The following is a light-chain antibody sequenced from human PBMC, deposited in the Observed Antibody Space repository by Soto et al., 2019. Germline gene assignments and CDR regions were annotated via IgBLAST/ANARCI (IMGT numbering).Light chain of an antibody. CDR3: QQYGSSGT. Sequence: EIVMTQSPATLSVSPGERATLSCRASQSVRNNLAWYQQKPGQAPRLLIYGASTRATGIPARFSGSGSGTDFTLTISRLEPEDFAVYYCQQYGSSGTSGQGTKVDIK. J-gene: IGKJ1*01. CDR2: GAS. V-gene: IGKV3-15*01. CDR1: QSVRNN.